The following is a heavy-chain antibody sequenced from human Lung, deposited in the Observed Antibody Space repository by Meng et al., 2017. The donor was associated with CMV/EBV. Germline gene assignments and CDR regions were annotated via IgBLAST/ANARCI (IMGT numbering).Heavy chain of an antibody. CDR3: ARDRERGYSYGIIDY. Sequence: ASXXVSXKASGYTFTSYYMHWVRQAPGQGLEWMGIINPSGGSTSYAQKFQGRVTMTRDTSTSTVYMELSSLRSEDTAVYYCARDRERGYSYGIIDYGGQGTRGT. CDR1: GYTFTSYY. V-gene: IGHV1-46*01. J-gene: IGHJ4*02. CDR2: INPSGGST. D-gene: IGHD5-18*01.